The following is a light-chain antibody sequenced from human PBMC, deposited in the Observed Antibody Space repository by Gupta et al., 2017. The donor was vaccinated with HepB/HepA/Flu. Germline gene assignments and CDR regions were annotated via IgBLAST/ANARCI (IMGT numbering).Light chain of an antibody. CDR1: SSDVGGYNY. V-gene: IGLV2-14*01. J-gene: IGLJ1*01. CDR2: DVS. Sequence: QSALTQPASVCGSPGQTTTISRTGTSSDVGGYNYVSWYQQHPGKAPKLMIYDVSNRPSGVSNRFSGSKSGNTASLTISGLQAEDEADYYCSSYTSSSTLRNYVFGTGTKVTVL. CDR3: SSYTSSSTLRNYV.